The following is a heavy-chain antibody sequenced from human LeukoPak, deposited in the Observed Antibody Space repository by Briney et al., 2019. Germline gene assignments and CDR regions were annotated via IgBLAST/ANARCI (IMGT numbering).Heavy chain of an antibody. D-gene: IGHD1-1*01. J-gene: IGHJ3*02. CDR1: GFSLCDYS. CDR3: ARVNEDVATDAFDI. V-gene: IGHV3-21*01. CDR2: ISRSSSDL. Sequence: GGSLRLSCAASGFSLCDYSMSWVRQAPGKGLEWVSSISRSSSDLFYADSVRGRFTISRDNANNSLYLQMNSLRAEDTAVYYCARVNEDVATDAFDIWGQGTMVTVSS.